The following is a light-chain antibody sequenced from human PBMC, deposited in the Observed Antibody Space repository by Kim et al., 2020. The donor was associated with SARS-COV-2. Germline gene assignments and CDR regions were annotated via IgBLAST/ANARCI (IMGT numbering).Light chain of an antibody. V-gene: IGKV2-28*01. CDR3: MQALQTPLT. CDR1: QSLLHSNGYNY. CDR2: LGS. Sequence: PAYISCRSSQSLLHSNGYNYLDWYLQKPGQSPQVLIYLGSNRASGVPDRFSGSGSGTDFTLKISRVEAEDVGVYYCMQALQTPLTFGGGTKVDIK. J-gene: IGKJ4*01.